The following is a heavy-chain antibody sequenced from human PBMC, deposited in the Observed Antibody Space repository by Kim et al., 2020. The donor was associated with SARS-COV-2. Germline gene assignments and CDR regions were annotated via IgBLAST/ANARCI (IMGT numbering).Heavy chain of an antibody. CDR3: TTPPDYYDR. Sequence: GTTDYAAPVKGRFTISRDDSKNTLYLQMNSLKTEDTAVYYCTTPPDYYDRWGQGTLVTVSS. J-gene: IGHJ4*02. D-gene: IGHD3-22*01. V-gene: IGHV3-15*01. CDR2: GTT.